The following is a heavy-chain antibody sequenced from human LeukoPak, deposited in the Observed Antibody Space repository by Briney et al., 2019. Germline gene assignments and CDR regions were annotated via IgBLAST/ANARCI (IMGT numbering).Heavy chain of an antibody. V-gene: IGHV3-66*02. Sequence: GGSLRLSCAASGFTVSSNYMSWVRQAPGKGLEWVSVIYSGGSTYYADSVKGRFTISRDNSKNTLYLQMNSLRAEDTAVYYCARDRVGGPGYFDYWGQGTLVTVSS. CDR1: GFTVSSNY. J-gene: IGHJ4*02. D-gene: IGHD3-10*01. CDR3: ARDRVGGPGYFDY. CDR2: IYSGGST.